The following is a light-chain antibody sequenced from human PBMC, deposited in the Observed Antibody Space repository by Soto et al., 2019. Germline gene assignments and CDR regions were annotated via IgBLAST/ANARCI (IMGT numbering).Light chain of an antibody. V-gene: IGKV1-6*01. CDR3: LQDNNYPWT. CDR1: QAFRND. Sequence: AIQMTQSPSSLPASEGDKVTITCRASQAFRNDLGWYQQKPGKAPKPLIYVGSSLQSGVPSRFCGSGSGTDFTLTISSLQPEDFATYYCLQDNNYPWTFGQGTRVEIK. J-gene: IGKJ1*01. CDR2: VGS.